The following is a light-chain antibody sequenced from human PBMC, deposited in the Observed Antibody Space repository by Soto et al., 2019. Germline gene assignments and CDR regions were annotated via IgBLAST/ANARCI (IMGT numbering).Light chain of an antibody. V-gene: IGKV3D-20*01. CDR3: QQYGISPYT. CDR1: QSVSFNY. CDR2: DAS. J-gene: IGKJ2*01. Sequence: EIVLTQSPGTLSLSPGERATLSCGASQSVSFNYLAWYQQKVGLAPRLLIYDASRRATGTPDRFSGSGSGTDFTLTISRLEPEDFAVYVCQQYGISPYTFGQGTNLEIK.